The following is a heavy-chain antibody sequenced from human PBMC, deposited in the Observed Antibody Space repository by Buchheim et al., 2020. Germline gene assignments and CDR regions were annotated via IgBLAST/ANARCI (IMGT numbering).Heavy chain of an antibody. V-gene: IGHV4-39*07. CDR1: GGSISSSSYY. CDR2: IYFSGSS. D-gene: IGHD3-22*01. Sequence: QLQLQESGPGLVKPSETLSLTCTVSGGSISSSSYYWGWIRQPPGKGLEWIGSIYFSGSSYYNPSLKSLVTISVDTSTTQFSLKQSSVTAADTAVYYCASGPFEYYYDSSGYYLDWGYWGQGTL. J-gene: IGHJ4*02. CDR3: ASGPFEYYYDSSGYYLDWGY.